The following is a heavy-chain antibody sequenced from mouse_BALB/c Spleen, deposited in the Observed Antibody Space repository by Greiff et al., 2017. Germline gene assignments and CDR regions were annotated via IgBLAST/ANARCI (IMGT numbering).Heavy chain of an antibody. J-gene: IGHJ1*01. Sequence: VQLQQSGPELVKPGASVKISCKASGYTFTDYNMHWVKQSHGKSLEWIGYIYPYNGGTGYNQKFKSKATLTVDNSSSTAYMELRSLTSEDSAVYYCARRSYGYWYFDVWGAGTTVTVSS. D-gene: IGHD1-1*01. CDR3: ARRSYGYWYFDV. V-gene: IGHV1S29*02. CDR1: GYTFTDYN. CDR2: IYPYNGGT.